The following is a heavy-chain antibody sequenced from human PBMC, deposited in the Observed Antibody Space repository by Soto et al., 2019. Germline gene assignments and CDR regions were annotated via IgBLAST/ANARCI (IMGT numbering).Heavy chain of an antibody. Sequence: GASVKVSCKASGYTFTSYDINWVRQATGQGLEWMGWMNPNSGNTGYAQKFQGRVTMTRNTSISTAYMELSSLRSEDTAVYYCARGFSFTMVRGVIRGPYYYYYGMDVWGQGTTVTVSS. CDR3: ARGFSFTMVRGVIRGPYYYYYGMDV. CDR2: MNPNSGNT. J-gene: IGHJ6*02. D-gene: IGHD3-10*01. V-gene: IGHV1-8*01. CDR1: GYTFTSYD.